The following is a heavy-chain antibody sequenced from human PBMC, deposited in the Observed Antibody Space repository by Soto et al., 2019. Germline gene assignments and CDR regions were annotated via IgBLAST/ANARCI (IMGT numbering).Heavy chain of an antibody. V-gene: IGHV1-8*01. CDR3: ARDGGNSEAFDL. J-gene: IGHJ3*01. D-gene: IGHD4-4*01. CDR1: GYTFTSYD. Sequence: QVQLVQSGAEVKKPGASVKVSCKASGYTFTSYDITWVRQATGQGLEWMGWMNHNRGNTGYAQKFQGRVTMNRNTSLSTAYMELSSLRSEDTAVYDCARDGGNSEAFDLWGQGTMVTVSS. CDR2: MNHNRGNT.